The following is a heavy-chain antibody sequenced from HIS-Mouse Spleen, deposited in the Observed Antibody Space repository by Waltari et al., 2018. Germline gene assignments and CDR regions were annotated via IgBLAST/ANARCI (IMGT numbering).Heavy chain of an antibody. J-gene: IGHJ4*02. CDR2: ISWNSGSI. CDR1: GFTFDDYA. Sequence: EVQLVESGGGLVQPGRSLRLSCAASGFTFDDYAMPWVRQAPGKGREWVSGISWNSGSIGYADSVKGRFTISRDNAKNSLYLQMNSLRAEDTALYYCAKVSPLTGDYFDYWGQGTLVTVSS. D-gene: IGHD7-27*01. CDR3: AKVSPLTGDYFDY. V-gene: IGHV3-9*01.